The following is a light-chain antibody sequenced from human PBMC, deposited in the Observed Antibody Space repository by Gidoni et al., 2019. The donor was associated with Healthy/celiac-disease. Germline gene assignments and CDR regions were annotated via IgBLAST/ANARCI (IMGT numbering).Light chain of an antibody. V-gene: IGLV1-40*01. J-gene: IGLJ3*02. CDR3: QSYDSSLSGLWV. CDR2: GNS. Sequence: QSVLTQPPSVSGAPGQSVTISCTGSSSNIGAGYDVHWYQQLPGTAPKLLIYGNSNRPSGVPDRFSGSKAGTSASLAITGRQAEDEADYYCQSYDSSLSGLWVFGGGTKLTVL. CDR1: SSNIGAGYD.